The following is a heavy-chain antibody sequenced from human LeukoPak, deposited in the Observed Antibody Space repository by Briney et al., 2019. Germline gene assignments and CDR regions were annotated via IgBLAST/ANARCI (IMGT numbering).Heavy chain of an antibody. Sequence: GGSLRLSCAASGFTFSSYWMHWVRQAPGKGLVWVSRINSDGSSTSYADSVKGRFTISRDNSKNTLYLQMNSLRAEDTAVYYCARYCSSTSCRHFDYWGQGTLVTVSS. J-gene: IGHJ4*02. CDR3: ARYCSSTSCRHFDY. CDR1: GFTFSSYW. CDR2: INSDGSST. V-gene: IGHV3-74*01. D-gene: IGHD2-2*01.